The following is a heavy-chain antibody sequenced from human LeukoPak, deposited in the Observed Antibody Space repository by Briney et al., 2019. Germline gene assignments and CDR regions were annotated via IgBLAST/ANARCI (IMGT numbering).Heavy chain of an antibody. J-gene: IGHJ6*02. Sequence: ASVKVSCKASGYTFTSYDINWVRQATGQGLEWMGWMDPNSGNTGYAQKFQGRVTMTRNTSISTAYMELSSLRSEDTAVYYCARGRKFAGYYDFWSGYSPDYYYYGMDVWGQGTTVTVSS. V-gene: IGHV1-8*01. D-gene: IGHD3-3*01. CDR3: ARGRKFAGYYDFWSGYSPDYYYYGMDV. CDR2: MDPNSGNT. CDR1: GYTFTSYD.